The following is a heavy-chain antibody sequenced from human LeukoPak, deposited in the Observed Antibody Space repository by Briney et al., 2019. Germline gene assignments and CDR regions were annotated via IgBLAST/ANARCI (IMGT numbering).Heavy chain of an antibody. D-gene: IGHD3-22*01. CDR3: ARELRYDNSDSGAF. CDR2: IYYSGSM. V-gene: IGHV4-39*02. Sequence: KPSETLSLTCIVSGGSISSSSYYWGWIRQPPGKGLEWIGSIYYSGSMYYNPSLKSRVTISVDTSKNQFSLKLNSVTAADTAVYYCARELRYDNSDSGAFWGQGTVVTVSS. J-gene: IGHJ3*01. CDR1: GGSISSSSYY.